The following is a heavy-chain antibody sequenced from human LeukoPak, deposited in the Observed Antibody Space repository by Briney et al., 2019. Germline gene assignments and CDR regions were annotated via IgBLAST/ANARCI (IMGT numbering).Heavy chain of an antibody. D-gene: IGHD3-16*01. V-gene: IGHV4-59*02. J-gene: IGHJ4*02. Sequence: SETLSLACTVSAGSVSSYEWGWLRHPPGRGLEWVGYIYYSGSTNYSPSLKSRVPILVDTSKDQFSLKLTSGTAADTAVYYCAGGGYYFDYWGEGTLVTVSS. CDR1: AGSVSSYE. CDR2: IYYSGST. CDR3: AGGGYYFDY.